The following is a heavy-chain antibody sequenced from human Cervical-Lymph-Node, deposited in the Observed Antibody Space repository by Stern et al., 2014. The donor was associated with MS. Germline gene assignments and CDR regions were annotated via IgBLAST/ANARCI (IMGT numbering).Heavy chain of an antibody. CDR1: GFTFSGYT. J-gene: IGHJ1*01. Sequence: VQLVQSGGGLVKPGGSLRLSCTGSGFTFSGYTMNWVRQAPGKGLEWVSSIISSSRYIYYSDSVKGRFTISRDNVNSSVYLHMDSLRVEDTAVYFCARGKDGRSAHWGQGTLVTVSS. V-gene: IGHV3-21*01. CDR3: ARGKDGRSAH. CDR2: IISSSRYI. D-gene: IGHD5-24*01.